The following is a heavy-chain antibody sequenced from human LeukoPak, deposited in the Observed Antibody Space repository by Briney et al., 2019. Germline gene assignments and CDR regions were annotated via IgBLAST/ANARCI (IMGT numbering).Heavy chain of an antibody. CDR2: ISAYNGNT. CDR3: AREYCSSTSCYERDFDY. D-gene: IGHD2-2*01. Sequence: EASVKVSCKASGYTFTSYGISWVRQAPGQGLEWMGWISAYNGNTNYAQKLQGRVTMTTDTSTSTAYMELRSLRSDDTAVYYCAREYCSSTSCYERDFDYWGQGTLVTVSS. J-gene: IGHJ4*02. V-gene: IGHV1-18*01. CDR1: GYTFTSYG.